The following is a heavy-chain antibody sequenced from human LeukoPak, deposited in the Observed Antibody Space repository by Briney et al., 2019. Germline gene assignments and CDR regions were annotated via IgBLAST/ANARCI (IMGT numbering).Heavy chain of an antibody. Sequence: PGGSLRLSCAASGFTFSSYGMHWVRQAPGKGLEWVAVIWYDGSNKDYADSVKGRFTISRDNSKNTLYLQMNSLRAEDTAVYYCSKGEADDSSGADAFDIWGQGTMVTVSS. CDR2: IWYDGSNK. CDR3: SKGEADDSSGADAFDI. J-gene: IGHJ3*02. CDR1: GFTFSSYG. V-gene: IGHV3-33*06. D-gene: IGHD3-22*01.